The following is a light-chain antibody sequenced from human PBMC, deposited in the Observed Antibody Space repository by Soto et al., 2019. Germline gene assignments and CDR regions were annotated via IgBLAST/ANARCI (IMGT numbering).Light chain of an antibody. CDR1: QSFIGS. CDR3: QQYNNWPRRT. J-gene: IGKJ1*01. V-gene: IGKV3-11*01. Sequence: EIVLTQSPAILSLSPGEKATLSCRASQSFIGSLGWYQQKPGQAPRLIIYDASVRATGIPARFSGSGSGTDFTLTISSLEPEDFAVYYCQQYNNWPRRTFGQGTKVDI. CDR2: DAS.